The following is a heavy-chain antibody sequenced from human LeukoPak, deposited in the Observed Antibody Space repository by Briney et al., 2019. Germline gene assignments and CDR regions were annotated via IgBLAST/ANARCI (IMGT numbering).Heavy chain of an antibody. CDR1: GFTFSSYS. CDR2: ISSSSSYI. J-gene: IGHJ4*02. Sequence: GGSLRLSCAASGFTFSSYSMNWVRQAPGKGLEWVSSISSSSSYIYYADSVKGRFTISRDNAKNSLYLQMNSLRAEDTAVYYCARRRDGYCPPFDYWGQGTLVTVSS. D-gene: IGHD5-24*01. V-gene: IGHV3-21*01. CDR3: ARRRDGYCPPFDY.